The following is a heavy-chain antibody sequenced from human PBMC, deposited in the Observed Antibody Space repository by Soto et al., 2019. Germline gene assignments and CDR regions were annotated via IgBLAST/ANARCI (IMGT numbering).Heavy chain of an antibody. J-gene: IGHJ3*01. CDR3: ATHARSQLWFGEFLF. CDR1: GGSISSGGYY. CDR2: IYYSGST. D-gene: IGHD3-10*01. Sequence: SETLSLTCTVSGGSISSGGYYWSWIRQHPGKGLEWIGYIYYSGSTYYNPSLKSRVTISVDTSKNQFSLKLSSVTAADTAVYYCATHARSQLWFGEFLFWGQGTMVTV. V-gene: IGHV4-31*03.